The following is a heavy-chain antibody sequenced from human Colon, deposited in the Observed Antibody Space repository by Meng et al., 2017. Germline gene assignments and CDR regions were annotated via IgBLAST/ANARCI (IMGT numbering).Heavy chain of an antibody. CDR3: ATDSYTSMPS. V-gene: IGHV3-74*01. CDR1: GFTFSSYW. CDR2: VSNDESIT. Sequence: EVQLVESGGGLVLPGGSLTLSCAASGFTFSSYWMNWVRQTPGKGLVWVSRVSNDESITSYADSVQGRFTISRDNAKNTLYLQMNSLRLEDTAVYYWATDSYTSMPSWGQGTLVTVSS. D-gene: IGHD5-18*01. J-gene: IGHJ5*02.